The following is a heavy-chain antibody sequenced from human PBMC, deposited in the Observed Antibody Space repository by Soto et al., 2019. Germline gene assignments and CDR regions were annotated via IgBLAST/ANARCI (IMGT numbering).Heavy chain of an antibody. J-gene: IGHJ5*02. Sequence: ASVKVSCKASGYTFTGYYMHWVRQAPGQGLEWMGWINPNSGGTNYAQKFQGRVTMTRDTSISTAYMELSRLRSDDTAVYYCARVLGLPAAIPRFDPWGQGTLVTVS. D-gene: IGHD2-2*02. CDR1: GYTFTGYY. CDR2: INPNSGGT. V-gene: IGHV1-2*02. CDR3: ARVLGLPAAIPRFDP.